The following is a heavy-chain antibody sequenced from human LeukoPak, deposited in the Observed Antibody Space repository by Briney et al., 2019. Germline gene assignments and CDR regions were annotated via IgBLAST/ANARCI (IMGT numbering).Heavy chain of an antibody. CDR1: GGSISSSSYY. J-gene: IGHJ4*02. CDR3: ARDFPMITFGGVIDSHYFDY. V-gene: IGHV4-39*07. D-gene: IGHD3-16*02. CDR2: IYYSGST. Sequence: SETLSLTCTVSGGSISSSSYYWGWIRQPPGKGLEWIGSIYYSGSTYYNPSLKSRVTMSVDTSKNQFSLKLSSVTAADTAVYYCARDFPMITFGGVIDSHYFDYWGQGTLVTVSS.